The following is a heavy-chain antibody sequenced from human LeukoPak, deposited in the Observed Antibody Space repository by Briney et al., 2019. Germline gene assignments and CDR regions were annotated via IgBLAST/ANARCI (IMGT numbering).Heavy chain of an antibody. V-gene: IGHV3-33*01. D-gene: IGHD3-22*01. CDR2: IWYDGSNK. CDR1: GFTFSSYG. Sequence: GGSLRLSCAASGFTFSSYGMHWVRQAPGKGLEWVAVIWYDGSNKYYADSVKGRFTISRDNAKNSLYLQMNSLRAEDTALYYCARDSSGYYSYWGQGTLVTVSS. CDR3: ARDSSGYYSY. J-gene: IGHJ4*02.